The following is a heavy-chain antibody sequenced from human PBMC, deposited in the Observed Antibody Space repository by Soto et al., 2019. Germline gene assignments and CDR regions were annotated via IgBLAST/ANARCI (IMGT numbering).Heavy chain of an antibody. V-gene: IGHV3-21*01. D-gene: IGHD3-3*01. CDR3: ARDLHPILGPLYYGMDV. Sequence: EVQLVESGGGLVKPGGSLRLSCAASGFTFSSYSMNWVRQAPGKGLEWVSSISSSSSYIYYADSVKGRFTISRDNAKNSLYLQMNSLRAEDTAVYYCARDLHPILGPLYYGMDVWGQGTTVTVSS. CDR1: GFTFSSYS. CDR2: ISSSSSYI. J-gene: IGHJ6*02.